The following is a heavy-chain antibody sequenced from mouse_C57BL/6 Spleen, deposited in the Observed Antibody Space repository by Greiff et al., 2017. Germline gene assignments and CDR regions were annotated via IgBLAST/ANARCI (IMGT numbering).Heavy chain of an antibody. CDR1: GYTFTSYC. CDR3: ARHYYGSSYHFDY. D-gene: IGHD1-1*01. V-gene: IGHV1-72*01. J-gene: IGHJ2*01. CDR2: IDPNSGGT. Sequence: QVLLLQPGAELVKPGASVKLSCKASGYTFTSYCMHWVKQRPGRGLEWIGRIDPNSGGTTYTEKFKGKATLTVDKTSSTTYKQLRSLTSEDSAVYYYARHYYGSSYHFDYWGQGTTLTVSS.